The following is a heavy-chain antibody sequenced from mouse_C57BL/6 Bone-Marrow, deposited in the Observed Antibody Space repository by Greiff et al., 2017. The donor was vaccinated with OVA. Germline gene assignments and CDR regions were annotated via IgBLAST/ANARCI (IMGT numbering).Heavy chain of an antibody. CDR1: GYTFTSYW. D-gene: IGHD2-4*01. J-gene: IGHJ4*01. CDR2: IHPNSGST. Sequence: QVQLQQPGAELVKPGASVKLSCKASGYTFTSYWMHWVKQRPGQGLEWIGMIHPNSGSTNYNEKFKSKATLTVDKSSSTAYMQLSSLTSEDSAVYYCAKIYYDASMDYWGQGTSVTVSS. V-gene: IGHV1-64*01. CDR3: AKIYYDASMDY.